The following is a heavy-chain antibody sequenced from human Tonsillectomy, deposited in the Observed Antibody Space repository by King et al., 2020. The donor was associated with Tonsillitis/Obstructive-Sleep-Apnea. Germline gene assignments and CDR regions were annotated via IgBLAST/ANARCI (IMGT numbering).Heavy chain of an antibody. CDR2: ISSSGTI. V-gene: IGHV3-48*02. CDR3: ARDWRDCSGNRCYNERDYFDN. D-gene: IGHD2-2*02. CDR1: GFTFSIYS. J-gene: IGHJ4*02. Sequence: VQLVESGGGLVQPGGSLRLSCAASGFTFSIYSMNWVRQAPGKGLEWVSYISSSGTIYYADSVKGRFTISRDNAKNSLYLQVSSLRDEDTAVYYCARDWRDCSGNRCYNERDYFDNWGQGTLVTVSS.